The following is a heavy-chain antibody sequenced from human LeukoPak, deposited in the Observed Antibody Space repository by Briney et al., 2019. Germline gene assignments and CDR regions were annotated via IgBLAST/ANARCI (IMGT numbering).Heavy chain of an antibody. D-gene: IGHD6-19*01. CDR1: GFSFTTYW. CDR3: ARGLRIAVAGNIDY. Sequence: GGSLRLSCAASGFSFTTYWMGWVRQAPGKGLEWVAAISYDGPNKNYADSVKGRFTISRDNSKNTLYLQMNSLRAEDTAVYYCARGLRIAVAGNIDYWGQGTLVTVSS. V-gene: IGHV3-30*03. J-gene: IGHJ4*02. CDR2: ISYDGPNK.